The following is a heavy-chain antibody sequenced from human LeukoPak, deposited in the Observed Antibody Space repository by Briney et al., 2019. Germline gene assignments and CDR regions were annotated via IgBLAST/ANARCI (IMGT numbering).Heavy chain of an antibody. Sequence: SETLSLTCTVSGGSISSDYWSWIRQPPGKGLEWIGYVYYSGITNYNPSLKSRVTISVGTSKNHFSLKLTSVTAADTAVYYCARLSSKVVRGVIITGFDFWGQGTLVTVSS. CDR1: GGSISSDY. D-gene: IGHD3-10*01. CDR2: VYYSGIT. CDR3: ARLSSKVVRGVIITGFDF. V-gene: IGHV4-59*12. J-gene: IGHJ5*01.